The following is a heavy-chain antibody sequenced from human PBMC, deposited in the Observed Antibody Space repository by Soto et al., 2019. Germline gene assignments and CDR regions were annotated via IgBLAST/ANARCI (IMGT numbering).Heavy chain of an antibody. CDR3: ARGVFWSGYLHFDY. D-gene: IGHD3-3*01. CDR2: IGTAGDT. V-gene: IGHV3-13*01. CDR1: GFTFSSYD. Sequence: PGGSLRLSCAASGFTFSSYDMHWVRQATGKGLEWVSAIGTAGDTYYPGSVKGRFTITRENAKNSLYLQMNSLRAGDTAVYYCARGVFWSGYLHFDYWGQGTLVTVSS. J-gene: IGHJ4*02.